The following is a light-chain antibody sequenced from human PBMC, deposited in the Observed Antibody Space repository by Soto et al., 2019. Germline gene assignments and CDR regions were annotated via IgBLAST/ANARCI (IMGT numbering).Light chain of an antibody. J-gene: IGLJ1*01. CDR1: SNDVGGYNY. CDR3: SSYSSITTSYV. CDR2: DVS. Sequence: QSALTQPASVSGSPGQSITISCTGTSNDVGGYNYVSWYQQHPGKAPELIIYDVSNRPSGVSNRFSGSKSGNTASLTISGLQAEDEADYYCSSYSSITTSYVFGPGTKLTVL. V-gene: IGLV2-14*01.